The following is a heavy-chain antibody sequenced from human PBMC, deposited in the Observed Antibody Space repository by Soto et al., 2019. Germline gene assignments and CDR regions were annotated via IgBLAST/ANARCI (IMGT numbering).Heavy chain of an antibody. CDR2: IIPILGIA. Sequence: ASVKVSCKASGGTFSSYTISWVRQAPGQGLEWMGRIIPILGIANYAQKFQGRVTITADKSTSTAYMELSSLRSDDTAVYYCVVIGYSSGWYDPTAPNFDYRGQGIRVTVSS. V-gene: IGHV1-69*02. CDR3: VVIGYSSGWYDPTAPNFDY. CDR1: GGTFSSYT. D-gene: IGHD6-19*01. J-gene: IGHJ4*02.